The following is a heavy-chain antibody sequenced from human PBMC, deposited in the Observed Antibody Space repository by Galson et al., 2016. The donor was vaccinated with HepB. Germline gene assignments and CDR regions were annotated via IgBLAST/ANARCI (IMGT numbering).Heavy chain of an antibody. CDR3: ARRSGVAATDYYYDDMYV. V-gene: IGHV5-10-1*01. Sequence: QSGAEVKKPGESLRISCKGSGYSFTNYWITWVRQMPGKGLEWMGTIDPSDSYTNYSPSFQGHVTISADKSISTAYLQWSSLKASDTAMYYCARRSGVAATDYYYDDMYVWGKGTTVTVSS. J-gene: IGHJ6*03. CDR2: IDPSDSYT. D-gene: IGHD2-15*01. CDR1: GYSFTNYW.